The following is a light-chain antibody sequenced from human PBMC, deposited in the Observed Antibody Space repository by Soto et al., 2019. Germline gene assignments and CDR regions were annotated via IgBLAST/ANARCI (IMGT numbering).Light chain of an antibody. Sequence: QSVLTQPPSASGSPGQSVTISCTGTSSDVGGYNYVSWYQQYPGKAPKLMIYEVSKRPSGVPDRFSGSKSDNTASLTVSGLQAEDEADYYCSSYAGTNNYVFGIGTKLTVL. J-gene: IGLJ1*01. CDR3: SSYAGTNNYV. V-gene: IGLV2-8*01. CDR2: EVS. CDR1: SSDVGGYNY.